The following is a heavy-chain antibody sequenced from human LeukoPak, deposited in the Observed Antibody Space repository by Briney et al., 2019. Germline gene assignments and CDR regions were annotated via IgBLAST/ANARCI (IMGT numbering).Heavy chain of an antibody. V-gene: IGHV3-9*01. CDR1: GFTFSSYA. CDR2: ISWNSGRI. CDR3: AKDIAAAGRGYYHYYYGMDV. J-gene: IGHJ6*02. D-gene: IGHD6-13*01. Sequence: GGSLRLSCAASGFTFSSYAMSWVRQAPGKGLEWVSGISWNSGRIGYADSVKGRFTISRDNAKNSLYLQMNSLRAEDTALYYCAKDIAAAGRGYYHYYYGMDVWGQGTTVTVSS.